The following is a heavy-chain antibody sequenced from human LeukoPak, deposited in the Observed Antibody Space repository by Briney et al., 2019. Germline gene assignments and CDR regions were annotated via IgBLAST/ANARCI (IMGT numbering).Heavy chain of an antibody. CDR2: ISPNSGGT. Sequence: SVKVSCKASGFTFSGYYMHWVRQAPGQGLEWMAWISPNSGGTNYVQKFQGRVTVTRDTSISTDYMEISGLTSDDTALYYCAREPSGSGGYDYWGQGTLVTVSS. V-gene: IGHV1-2*02. J-gene: IGHJ4*02. D-gene: IGHD3-10*01. CDR1: GFTFSGYY. CDR3: AREPSGSGGYDY.